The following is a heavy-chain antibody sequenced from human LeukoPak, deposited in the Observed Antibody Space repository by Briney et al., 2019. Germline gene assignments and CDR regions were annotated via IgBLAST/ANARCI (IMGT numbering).Heavy chain of an antibody. V-gene: IGHV4-4*02. CDR1: GGSLSSSNW. D-gene: IGHD6-6*01. Sequence: SGTLSLTCAVSGGSLSSSNWWIWVRQPPGKGLEWIGYIYTSGSTNYNPSLKSRVTISADTSNNQFSLKLSSVTAADTAVYYCAREVIAAHNWFDPWGQGTLVTVSS. CDR3: AREVIAAHNWFDP. CDR2: IYTSGST. J-gene: IGHJ5*02.